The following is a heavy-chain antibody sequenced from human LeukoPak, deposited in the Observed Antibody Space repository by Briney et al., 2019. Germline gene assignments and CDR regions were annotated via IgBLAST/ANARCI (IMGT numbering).Heavy chain of an antibody. CDR1: GYTFTSYY. CDR2: INPSGDST. D-gene: IGHD6-13*01. Sequence: GASVKVSCKASGYTFTSYYMHWVRQAPGQGLEWMGIINPSGDSTSYAQKFQGRVTMTRDTSTSTVYMELSSLRSEDTAVYYCARDVIDSSSSWYRRWFDPWGQGTLVTVSS. CDR3: ARDVIDSSSSWYRRWFDP. J-gene: IGHJ5*02. V-gene: IGHV1-46*01.